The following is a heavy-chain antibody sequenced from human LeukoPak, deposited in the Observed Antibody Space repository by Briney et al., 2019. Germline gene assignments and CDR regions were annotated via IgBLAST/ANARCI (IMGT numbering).Heavy chain of an antibody. V-gene: IGHV3-7*03. Sequence: PGGSLRLSCAASGFTFSSYWMSWVRQAPGKGLEWVANIKQDGSEKYYVDSVKGRFTISRDNAKNSLYLQMNSLRAEDTAVYYCARESLAYYYYYYGMDVWGQGTTVTVSS. J-gene: IGHJ6*02. CDR3: ARESLAYYYYYYGMDV. CDR1: GFTFSSYW. CDR2: IKQDGSEK.